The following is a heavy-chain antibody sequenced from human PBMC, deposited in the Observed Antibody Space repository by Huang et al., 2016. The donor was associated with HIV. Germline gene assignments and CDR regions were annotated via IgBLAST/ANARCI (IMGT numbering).Heavy chain of an antibody. V-gene: IGHV1-18*01. J-gene: IGHJ4*02. CDR3: VSKVHGCNL. CDR2: SRPYTGHT. Sequence: QVQFLQSGPAAKKPGASVKVSCRASGYTFAAHGISWVRQAPGQGLGWMGWSRPYTGHTYKTHKLQGRVALTTDTSTKTVFLEVRSLRSDDTAVYYCVSKVHGCNLWGPGTLVTVSS. CDR1: GYTFAAHG. D-gene: IGHD1-1*01.